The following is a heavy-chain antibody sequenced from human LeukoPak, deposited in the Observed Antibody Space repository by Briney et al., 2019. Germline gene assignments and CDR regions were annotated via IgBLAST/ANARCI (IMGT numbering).Heavy chain of an antibody. CDR3: ARDLAGVASL. J-gene: IGHJ4*02. D-gene: IGHD3-3*01. Sequence: GGSLRLSCAASGFTFSSYSMNWVRQAPGKGLEWVSSISSSGSYVYYADSVKGRFTISRDNAKNSLYLQMNSLRAEDTAVYYCARDLAGVASLWGQETLVTVSS. CDR1: GFTFSSYS. V-gene: IGHV3-21*01. CDR2: ISSSGSYV.